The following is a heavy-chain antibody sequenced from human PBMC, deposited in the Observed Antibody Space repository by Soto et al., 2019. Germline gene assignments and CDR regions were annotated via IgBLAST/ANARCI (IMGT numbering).Heavy chain of an antibody. CDR1: GYTFTGYY. CDR3: ARDRLTMVRGVPADY. D-gene: IGHD3-10*01. Sequence: ASVKVSCKASGYTFTGYYMHWVRQAPGQGLEWMGWINPNSGGTNYAQKLQGRVTMTTDTSTSTAYMELRSLRSDDTAVYYCARDRLTMVRGVPADYWGQGTLVTVSS. J-gene: IGHJ4*02. V-gene: IGHV1-2*02. CDR2: INPNSGGT.